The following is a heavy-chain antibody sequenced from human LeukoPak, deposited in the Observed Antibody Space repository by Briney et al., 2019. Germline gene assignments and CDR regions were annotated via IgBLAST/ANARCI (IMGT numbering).Heavy chain of an antibody. CDR3: ARGSPLGGN. J-gene: IGHJ4*02. V-gene: IGHV3-74*03. Sequence: GGSLRLSCAASGFTFSSSWMHWVRQAPGMGLVWVSHINSDGSNTKYADPVKGRFTISRDNAKNTLSLQMNSLRAEDTAVYYCARGSPLGGNWGQGTLVTVSS. CDR1: GFTFSSSW. CDR2: INSDGSNT.